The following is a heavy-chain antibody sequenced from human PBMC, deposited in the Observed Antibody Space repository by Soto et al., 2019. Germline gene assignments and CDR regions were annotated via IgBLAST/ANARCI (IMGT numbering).Heavy chain of an antibody. CDR2: SYTGGPP. CDR1: GFGFSHSY. J-gene: IGHJ4*02. Sequence: PGGSLRLSCTASGFGFSHSYMSWVRLAPGKGLEWVSLSYTGGPPYYADSVKGRFTTSRHNSESTLYLQLNSLRPEDTATYFCARGRQDFDYWGQGTRVTVSS. V-gene: IGHV3-53*04. CDR3: ARGRQDFDY.